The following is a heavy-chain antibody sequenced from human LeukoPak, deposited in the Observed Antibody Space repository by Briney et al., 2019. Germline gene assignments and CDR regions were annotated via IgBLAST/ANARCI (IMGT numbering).Heavy chain of an antibody. V-gene: IGHV4-31*03. J-gene: IGHJ4*02. Sequence: SQTLSLTCTVSGGSISSGGYYWSWIRQHPGKGLEWIGYIYYSGSTYYNPSLKSRVTISVDTSKNQFSLKLSSVTAADTAVCYCAREGPSYMVRGVIDYWGQGTLVTVSS. D-gene: IGHD3-10*01. CDR2: IYYSGST. CDR1: GGSISSGGYY. CDR3: AREGPSYMVRGVIDY.